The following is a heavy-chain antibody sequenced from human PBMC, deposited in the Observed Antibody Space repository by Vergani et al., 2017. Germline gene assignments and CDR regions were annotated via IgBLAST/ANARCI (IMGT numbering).Heavy chain of an antibody. V-gene: IGHV4-61*10. J-gene: IGHJ4*02. CDR3: ARVYGSGSFDY. Sequence: QVQLQESGPGLVKPSETLSLTCTVSGGSVSSGSYYWSWIRQPAGKGLEWIGYIYYSGSTNYNPSLKSRVTISVDTSKNQFSLKLSFVTAADTAVYYCARVYGSGSFDYWGQGTLVTVSS. CDR2: IYYSGST. D-gene: IGHD3-10*01. CDR1: GGSVSSGSYY.